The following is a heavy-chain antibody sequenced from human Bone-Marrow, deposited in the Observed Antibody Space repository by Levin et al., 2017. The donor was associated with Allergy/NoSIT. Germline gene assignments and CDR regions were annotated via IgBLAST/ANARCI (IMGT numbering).Heavy chain of an antibody. Sequence: KPSETLSLTCTVSGGSISNGGYYWSWIRQHPGKGLEWIGNIYYSGNTYYNPSLRSRLTISVDTSKNQFSLKLRSVTAADTAVYYCARVLTAAGTSYDGVLGSWGQGTLVTVSS. V-gene: IGHV4-31*03. D-gene: IGHD6-13*01. CDR1: GGSISNGGYY. CDR3: ARVLTAAGTSYDGVLGS. CDR2: IYYSGNT. J-gene: IGHJ4*02.